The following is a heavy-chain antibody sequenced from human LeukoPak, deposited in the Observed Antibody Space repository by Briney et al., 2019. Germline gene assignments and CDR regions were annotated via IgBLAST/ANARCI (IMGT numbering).Heavy chain of an antibody. CDR1: GSSFTSYW. CDR3: ARHSSGWPDY. CDR2: IYPGDSDT. Sequence: SGKXSGSSFTSYWIGWVRQVPGKGLEWMGIIYPGDSDTRDSPSFQGQVTISADKSISTAYLQWSSLKASDTAMYYCARHSSGWPDYWGQGTLVTVSS. J-gene: IGHJ4*02. V-gene: IGHV5-51*01. D-gene: IGHD6-19*01.